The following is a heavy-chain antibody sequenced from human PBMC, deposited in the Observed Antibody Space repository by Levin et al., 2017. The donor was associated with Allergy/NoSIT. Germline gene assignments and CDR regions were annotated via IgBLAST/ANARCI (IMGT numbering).Heavy chain of an antibody. CDR2: LSVDGGAT. V-gene: IGHV3-23*01. J-gene: IGHJ2*01. CDR3: AKEEVRNYWYFDL. Sequence: GGSLRLSCAASGFTFSNYAMNWVRQAPGKGLEWVSTLSVDGGATYYTDSVKGRFTISRDNSKNTLYLQMSSLRAEDTAVYYCAKEEVRNYWYFDLWGRGTLVAVSS. CDR1: GFTFSNYA. D-gene: IGHD4/OR15-4a*01.